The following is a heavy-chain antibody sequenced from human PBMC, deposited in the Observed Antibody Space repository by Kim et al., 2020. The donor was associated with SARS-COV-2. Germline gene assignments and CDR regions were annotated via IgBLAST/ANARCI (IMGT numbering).Heavy chain of an antibody. J-gene: IGHJ5*02. CDR3: VGDRDAS. CDR2: ST. V-gene: IGHV3-23*01. Sequence: STYYADAVKGRFTIARDNSKSTLYLQVNSLRVEDTAMYYCVGDRDASWGQGTLVTVSS.